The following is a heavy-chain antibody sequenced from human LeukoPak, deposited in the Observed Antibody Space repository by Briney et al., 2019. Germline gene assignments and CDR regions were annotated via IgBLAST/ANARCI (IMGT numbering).Heavy chain of an antibody. CDR3: ARGKGDLSMIVMIVTAVEFYFDS. Sequence: SETLSLTCAVFGWSLSDHDWSWIHQPPGKGLEWIGEINHRGATNYNPSLKSRVTLSLDTSKNQVSLKLNSLTAADTAVYYCARGKGDLSMIVMIVTAVEFYFDSWGPGTLVTVSS. D-gene: IGHD3-22*01. CDR2: INHRGAT. V-gene: IGHV4-34*01. J-gene: IGHJ4*02. CDR1: GWSLSDHD.